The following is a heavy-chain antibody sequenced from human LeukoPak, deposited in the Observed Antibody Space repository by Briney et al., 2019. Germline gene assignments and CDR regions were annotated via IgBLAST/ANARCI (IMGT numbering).Heavy chain of an antibody. D-gene: IGHD6-13*01. CDR2: IYPGDSDT. CDR1: GYRFTSYW. J-gene: IGHJ3*02. Sequence: GESLKISCKGSGYRFTSYWIGWVRQMPGKGLEWMGIIYPGDSDTRYSPSFQGQVTISADKSISTAYLQWSSLKASDTAMYYCARHRRYGRYSSSWYGDAFDIWGQGTMVTVSS. CDR3: ARHRRYGRYSSSWYGDAFDI. V-gene: IGHV5-51*01.